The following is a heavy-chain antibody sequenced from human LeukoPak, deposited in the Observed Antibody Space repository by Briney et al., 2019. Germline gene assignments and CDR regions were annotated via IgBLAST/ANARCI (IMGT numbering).Heavy chain of an antibody. J-gene: IGHJ4*02. CDR2: ISIVSNTI. CDR1: GFPFSSYS. V-gene: IGHV3-48*04. CDR3: ARGSDGGWYGMFDS. D-gene: IGHD6-19*01. Sequence: GGSLRLSCAASGFPFSSYSMNWVRQAPGKGLEWVSYISIVSNTIYYADSVQGRFTISRDDPKDSLYLQMNRLRAEDTAVYYCARGSDGGWYGMFDSWGQETLVTVSS.